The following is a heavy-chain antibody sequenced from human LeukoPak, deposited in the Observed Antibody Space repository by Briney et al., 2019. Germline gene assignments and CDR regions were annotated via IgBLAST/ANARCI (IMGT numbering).Heavy chain of an antibody. CDR1: GGSFSGYY. CDR2: INHSGST. CDR3: ARSIGPSSSWRYWFDP. Sequence: PSETLSLTCAVYGGSFSGYYWSWIRQPPGKGLEWIGEINHSGSTNYNPSLKSRVTISVDTSKNQFSLKLSSVTAADTAVYYCARSIGPSSSWRYWFDPWGQGTLVTVSS. J-gene: IGHJ5*02. V-gene: IGHV4-34*01. D-gene: IGHD6-13*01.